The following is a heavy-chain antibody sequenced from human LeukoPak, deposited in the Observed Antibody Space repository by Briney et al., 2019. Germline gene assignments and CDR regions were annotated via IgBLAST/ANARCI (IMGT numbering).Heavy chain of an antibody. CDR2: ISNTGGAK. V-gene: IGHV3-11*01. J-gene: IGHJ5*02. CDR1: GFTFNDYY. CDR3: ASDSSGYFGP. D-gene: IGHD3-22*01. Sequence: GGSLRLSCAASGFTFNDYYMNWLRQAPGRGPEWLSYISNTGGAKYYADSVKGRFTISRDNAKSSLYLEMNSLRAEDTAVYYCASDSSGYFGPWGQGTLVTVSS.